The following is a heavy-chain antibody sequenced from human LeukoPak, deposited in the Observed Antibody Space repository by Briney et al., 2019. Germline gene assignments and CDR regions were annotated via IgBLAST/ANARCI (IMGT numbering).Heavy chain of an antibody. J-gene: IGHJ4*02. CDR3: AKDRQSRGSLGFDY. Sequence: GTSLRLSCAASGFTFSTYGMHWVRQAPGKGLEWVAVISFDGIYKFYSDSVKGRFSISRDNSNNTLSLQMNSLRAEDTAVYYCAKDRQSRGSLGFDYWGQGALVIVSS. D-gene: IGHD3-22*01. V-gene: IGHV3-30*18. CDR2: ISFDGIYK. CDR1: GFTFSTYG.